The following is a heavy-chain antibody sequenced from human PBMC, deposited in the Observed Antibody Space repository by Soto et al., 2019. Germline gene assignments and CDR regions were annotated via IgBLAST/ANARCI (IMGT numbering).Heavy chain of an antibody. Sequence: PSETLSLTCTVSGGSMSSYFWSWIREPAGKGLEWIGRIYSSGSTDYNPSLKSRVTMSIDTSKNQFSLNLSSVTAADTAVYFCARVKTVDYYGMGVWGQGTTMTVYS. J-gene: IGHJ6*01. V-gene: IGHV4-4*07. CDR3: ARVKTVDYYGMGV. CDR2: IYSSGST. CDR1: GGSMSSYF.